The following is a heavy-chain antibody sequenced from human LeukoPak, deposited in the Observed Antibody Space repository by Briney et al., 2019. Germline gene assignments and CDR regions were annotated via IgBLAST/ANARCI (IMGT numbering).Heavy chain of an antibody. Sequence: PGGSLRLSCAASAFSFDNFAMSWVRQAPGRGLEWIAAISDSGGDTYYAESIKGRFTISRDNSKNTLYLQMNSLRADDTALYYCAKHPFIAVTVLEHRGQGTLVTVSS. CDR2: ISDSGGDT. J-gene: IGHJ4*02. V-gene: IGHV3-23*01. CDR1: AFSFDNFA. CDR3: AKHPFIAVTVLEH. D-gene: IGHD6-19*01.